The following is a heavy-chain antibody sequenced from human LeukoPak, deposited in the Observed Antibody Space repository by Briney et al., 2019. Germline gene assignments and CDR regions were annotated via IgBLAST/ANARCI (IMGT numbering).Heavy chain of an antibody. V-gene: IGHV3-23*01. J-gene: IGHJ4*02. CDR3: AKGDSSAFTYYFDY. CDR2: ISGSGGST. Sequence: GGSLRLSCAASGFTFSSYAMSWVRQAPGKGLEWVSAISGSGGSTYYAYSVKGRFTISRDNSKNTLYLHMNSLRAGDTAVYYCAKGDSSAFTYYFDYWGQGSLVTVSS. CDR1: GFTFSSYA. D-gene: IGHD3-22*01.